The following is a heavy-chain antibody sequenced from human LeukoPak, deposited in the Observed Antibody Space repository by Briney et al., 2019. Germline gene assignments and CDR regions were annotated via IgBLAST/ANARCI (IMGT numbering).Heavy chain of an antibody. V-gene: IGHV4-30-4*01. Sequence: LSQTLSLTCTVSGGSISSGDYYWSWIRQPPGKGLEWIGYIYYSGSTYYNPSLKSRITISVDTSKNQFSLKLSSVTAADTAVYYCARERSGSYSGFDYWGQGTLVTVSS. CDR1: GGSISSGDYY. D-gene: IGHD1-26*01. J-gene: IGHJ4*02. CDR3: ARERSGSYSGFDY. CDR2: IYYSGST.